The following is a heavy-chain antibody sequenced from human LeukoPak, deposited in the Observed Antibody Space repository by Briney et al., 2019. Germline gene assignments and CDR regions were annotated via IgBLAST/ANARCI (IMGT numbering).Heavy chain of an antibody. Sequence: GGSLRLSCAASGFTFSSYAMSWVRQAPGKGLEWVAVISYDGSNKYYADSVKGRFTISRDNSKNTLYLQMNSLRAEDTAVYYCAKDLSSGFDYWGQGTLVTVSS. V-gene: IGHV3-30*18. CDR2: ISYDGSNK. CDR3: AKDLSSGFDY. CDR1: GFTFSSYA. J-gene: IGHJ4*02. D-gene: IGHD6-25*01.